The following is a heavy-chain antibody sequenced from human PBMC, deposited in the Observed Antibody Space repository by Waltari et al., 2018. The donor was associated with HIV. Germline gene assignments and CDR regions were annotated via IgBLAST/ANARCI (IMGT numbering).Heavy chain of an antibody. CDR1: GFTFSDAA. V-gene: IGHV3-30*18. J-gene: IGHJ6*02. CDR2: ISYDESKK. Sequence: QVRLVESGGGVVQPGGCLRLTFASSGFTFSDAAWHGVGQAPGKGLEWVALISYDESKKYYADSVMGRFTISRDIPKNTLYLQMNSLRAEDSAVYYCANTFFKTTLNLYYFGMDVWGQGTTVIVSS. D-gene: IGHD3-3*02. CDR3: ANTFFKTTLNLYYFGMDV.